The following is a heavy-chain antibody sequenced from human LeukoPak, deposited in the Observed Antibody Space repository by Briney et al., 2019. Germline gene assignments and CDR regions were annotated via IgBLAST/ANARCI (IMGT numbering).Heavy chain of an antibody. CDR3: VRAVVVAATHFDY. CDR2: INPNSGGT. Sequence: ASVKVSCKASGYTFTGYYMHWVRQAPGQGLEWMGWINPNSGGTNYAQKFQGRVTMTRDTFISTAYMELSRLRSDDTAVYYCVRAVVVAATHFDYWGQGTLVTVSS. J-gene: IGHJ4*02. CDR1: GYTFTGYY. V-gene: IGHV1-2*02. D-gene: IGHD2-15*01.